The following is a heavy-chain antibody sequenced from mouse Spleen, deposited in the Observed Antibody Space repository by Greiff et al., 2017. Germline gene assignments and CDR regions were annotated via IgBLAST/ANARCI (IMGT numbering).Heavy chain of an antibody. CDR1: GFTFSDYY. J-gene: IGHJ4*01. CDR3: ARRATKGYDMDY. D-gene: IGHD1-1*01. V-gene: IGHV5-12*02. CDR2: ISNGGGCT. Sequence: EVMLVESGGGLVQPGGSLKLSCATSGFTFSDYYMYWVRQTPEKRLEWVAYISNGGGCTYYPDTVKGRFTISRDNAKNTLYLQMSRLKSEDTAMYYCARRATKGYDMDYWGQGTSVTVSS.